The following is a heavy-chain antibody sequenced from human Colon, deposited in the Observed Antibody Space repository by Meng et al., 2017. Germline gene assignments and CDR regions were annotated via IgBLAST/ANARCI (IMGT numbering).Heavy chain of an antibody. V-gene: IGHV4-4*02. CDR2: IYHSGST. CDR1: GDSIRSSNW. CDR3: ARVIYASGNMAHLDC. J-gene: IGHJ4*02. Sequence: QVQLQESGPGLVKPSGTLSLTCAVSGDSIRSSNWWSWVRQPPGRGLEWIGEIYHSGSTNYNPFLKNRLSLTVDKSKNQFSLTLHSVTAADTAVYYCARVIYASGNMAHLDCWGQGTLVTVSS. D-gene: IGHD3-10*01.